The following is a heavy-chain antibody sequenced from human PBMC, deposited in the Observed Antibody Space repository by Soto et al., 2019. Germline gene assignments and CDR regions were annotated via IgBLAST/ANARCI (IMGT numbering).Heavy chain of an antibody. CDR2: IYYSGST. D-gene: IGHD6-13*01. Sequence: PSETLSLTCTVSGGSISSGDYYWGWIRQPPGKGLEWIGSIYYSGSTYYNPSLKSRVTISVDTSKNQFSLKLSSVTAADTAVYYCARRGSSSWYGYWGQGTLVTVSS. V-gene: IGHV4-39*01. CDR1: GGSISSGDYY. J-gene: IGHJ4*02. CDR3: ARRGSSSWYGY.